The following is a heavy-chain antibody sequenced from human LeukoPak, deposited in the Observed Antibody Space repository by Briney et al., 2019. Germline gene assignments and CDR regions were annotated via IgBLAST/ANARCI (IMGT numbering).Heavy chain of an antibody. V-gene: IGHV1-2*02. CDR3: ARYLRSQNWFDP. D-gene: IGHD4-17*01. J-gene: IGHJ5*02. CDR2: INPNSGGT. CDR1: GYTFTDYY. Sequence: ASVKVSFRASGYTFTDYYMHWVRQAPGQGLEWMGWINPNSGGTNYSQKFQGRVTMTRDTSISTAYIELSRLRSDDTAVYYCARYLRSQNWFDPWGQGTLVTVSS.